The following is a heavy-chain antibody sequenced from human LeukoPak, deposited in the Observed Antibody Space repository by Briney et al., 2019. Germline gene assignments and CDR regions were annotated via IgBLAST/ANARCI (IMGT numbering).Heavy chain of an antibody. CDR3: ARIGGYDFWSGYYLDY. J-gene: IGHJ4*02. CDR2: INHSGST. CDR1: GGSFSGYY. Sequence: SETLSLTCAVYGGSFSGYYWSWIRQPPGKGLEWIGEINHSGSTNYNPSLKSRVTISVDTSKNQFSLKLSSVTAADTAVYYCARIGGYDFWSGYYLDYWGQGTLVTVSS. V-gene: IGHV4-34*01. D-gene: IGHD3-3*01.